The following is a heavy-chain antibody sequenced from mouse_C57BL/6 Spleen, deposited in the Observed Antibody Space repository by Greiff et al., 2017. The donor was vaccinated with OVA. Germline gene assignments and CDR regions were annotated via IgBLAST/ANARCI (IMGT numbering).Heavy chain of an antibody. CDR3: AREGLGRRYFDY. V-gene: IGHV5-16*01. D-gene: IGHD4-1*01. Sequence: EVKLVESEGGLVQPGSSMKLSCTASGFTFSDYYMAWVRQVPEKGLEWVANINYDGSSTYYLDSLKSRFIISRDNAKNILYLQMSSLKSEDTATYYCAREGLGRRYFDYWGQGTTLTVSS. CDR2: INYDGSST. J-gene: IGHJ2*01. CDR1: GFTFSDYY.